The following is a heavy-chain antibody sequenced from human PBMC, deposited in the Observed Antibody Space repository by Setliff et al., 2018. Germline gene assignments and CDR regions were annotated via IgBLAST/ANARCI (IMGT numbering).Heavy chain of an antibody. V-gene: IGHV1-18*01. CDR3: ARINFYVSSGYYYAPDL. J-gene: IGHJ5*02. D-gene: IGHD3-22*01. CDR1: GYTFNNYG. CDR2: INNYSFKT. Sequence: ASVKVSCKASGYTFNNYGITWVRQAPGQGLEWMGWINNYSFKTTYPQKFLDRVTMTTDTSATTAYMELKNLRSDDTAVYHCARINFYVSSGYYYAPDLWGQGTLVTVSS.